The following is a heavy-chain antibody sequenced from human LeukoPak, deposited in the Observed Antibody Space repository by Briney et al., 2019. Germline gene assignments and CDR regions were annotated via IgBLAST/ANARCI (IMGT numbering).Heavy chain of an antibody. CDR2: IRYDGSNK. Sequence: GGSLRLSCAASGFTFSSYGMHWVRQAPGKGLEWVAFIRYDGSNKYYADSVKGRFTISRDNSKNTLYLQMNSLRAEDTAVYYCAKDFRYCSSTSYYRLDWGQGTLVTVSS. CDR3: AKDFRYCSSTSYYRLD. J-gene: IGHJ4*02. CDR1: GFTFSSYG. V-gene: IGHV3-30*02. D-gene: IGHD2-2*02.